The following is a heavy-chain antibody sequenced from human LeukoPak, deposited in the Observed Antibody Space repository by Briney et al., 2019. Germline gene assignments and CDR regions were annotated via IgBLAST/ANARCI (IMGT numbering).Heavy chain of an antibody. D-gene: IGHD1-14*01. J-gene: IGHJ4*02. V-gene: IGHV1-2*02. CDR3: ARELAYHLDC. Sequence: GASVKVSCKASGYTFTDYYIHWVRQAPGQGLEWMGWISPNIGGTNYAQQFQGRVTMTRDTSSSAAYMELSWLTSDDTAVYYCARELAYHLDCWGQGTLVTVSS. CDR2: ISPNIGGT. CDR1: GYTFTDYY.